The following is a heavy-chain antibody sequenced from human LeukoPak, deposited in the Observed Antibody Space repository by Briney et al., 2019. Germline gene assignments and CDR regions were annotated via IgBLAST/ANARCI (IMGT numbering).Heavy chain of an antibody. J-gene: IGHJ5*02. CDR3: ARLTLTGETLGWFDP. CDR2: IDWDDDK. D-gene: IGHD7-27*01. CDR1: GFSLSTSGMC. V-gene: IGHV2-70*11. Sequence: SGPTLVNPTQTLTLTCTFSGFSLSTSGMCVSWIRQPPGKALEWLARIDWDDDKYYSTSLKTRLTISKDTSKNQVVLTMTNMGPVDTATYYCARLTLTGETLGWFDPWGQGTLVTVSS.